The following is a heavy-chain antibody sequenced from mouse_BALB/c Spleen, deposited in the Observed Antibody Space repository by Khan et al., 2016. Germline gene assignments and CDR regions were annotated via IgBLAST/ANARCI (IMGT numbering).Heavy chain of an antibody. J-gene: IGHJ2*01. D-gene: IGHD1-2*01. CDR2: ISYSGST. CDR1: GYSITSGYG. CDR3: ARTARIKY. Sequence: EVQLQESGPGLVKPSQSLSLTCTVTGYSITSGYGWNWIRQFPGNPLEWMGYISYSGSTNYNPSLHRRISITRDPSKNQFFLQLNSVTTEDTATYYCARTARIKYWGQGTTLTVSS. V-gene: IGHV3-2*02.